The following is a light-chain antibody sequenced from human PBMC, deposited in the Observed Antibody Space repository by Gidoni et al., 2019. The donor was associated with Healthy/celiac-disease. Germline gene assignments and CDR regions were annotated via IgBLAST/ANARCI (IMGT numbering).Light chain of an antibody. Sequence: EIVFTHSPGTLSLSPGERATLSCRASQSVSSSYLAWYQQKPGQAPRLLIYGASSRATGIPDRFSGSGSGTDFTLTISRLEPEDFAVYYCQQYGSSPGITFGPGTKVDIK. CDR3: QQYGSSPGIT. J-gene: IGKJ3*01. V-gene: IGKV3-20*01. CDR1: QSVSSSY. CDR2: GAS.